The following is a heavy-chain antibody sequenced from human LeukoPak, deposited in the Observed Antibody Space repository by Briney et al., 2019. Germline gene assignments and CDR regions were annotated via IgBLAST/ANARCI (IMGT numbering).Heavy chain of an antibody. CDR1: GFTLNSYD. Sequence: GGSLRLSCTGSGFTLNSYDMQGVREATGKGLEWVAVISYDGSNKYYADSVKGRFTIYRDNSKNTLYLQMNSLRAEDTAMYYCARDRYYYDSSGYYSPPYWGQGTLVTVSS. CDR2: ISYDGSNK. CDR3: ARDRYYYDSSGYYSPPY. D-gene: IGHD3-22*01. J-gene: IGHJ4*02. V-gene: IGHV3-30-3*01.